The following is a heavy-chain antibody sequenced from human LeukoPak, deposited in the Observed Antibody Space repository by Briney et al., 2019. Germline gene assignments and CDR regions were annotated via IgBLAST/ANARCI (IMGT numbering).Heavy chain of an antibody. CDR2: ISGSVGRT. CDR1: GFTFSSYA. V-gene: IGHV3-23*01. J-gene: IGHJ6*02. D-gene: IGHD3-9*01. CDR3: AKVLGGYDILTGYSPFDYYGMDV. Sequence: GGSLRLSCAASGFTFSSYAMSWVRQAPGEGLEWVSAISGSVGRTYYADSVKGQFTISRDNSKNTLYLQMNSLRAEDTAVYYCAKVLGGYDILTGYSPFDYYGMDVWGQGTTVTVSS.